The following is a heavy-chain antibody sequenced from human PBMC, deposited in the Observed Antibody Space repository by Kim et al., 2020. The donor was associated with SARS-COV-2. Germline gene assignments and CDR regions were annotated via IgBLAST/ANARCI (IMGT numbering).Heavy chain of an antibody. J-gene: IGHJ4*02. CDR2: IIPIFGTA. CDR1: GGTFSSYA. Sequence: SVKVSCKASGGTFSSYAISWVRQAPGQGLEWMGGIIPIFGTANYAQKFQGRVTITADESTSTAYMELSSLRSEDTAVYYCARDYCSSTSCPPGWGQGTLVTVSS. D-gene: IGHD2-2*01. CDR3: ARDYCSSTSCPPG. V-gene: IGHV1-69*13.